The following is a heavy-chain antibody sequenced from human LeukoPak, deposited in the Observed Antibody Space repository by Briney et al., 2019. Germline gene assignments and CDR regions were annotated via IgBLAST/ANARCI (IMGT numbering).Heavy chain of an antibody. Sequence: PSETLSLTCTVSGGSISNNYWSWIRQPPGKGLEWIAYIYYSGSTNYNPSLKSRVTISVDTSKNQFSLKLASVTAADTAVYYCARVPRIGAWRFDYWGQGTLVTVPS. D-gene: IGHD3-3*01. CDR2: IYYSGST. CDR1: GGSISNNY. V-gene: IGHV4-59*01. CDR3: ARVPRIGAWRFDY. J-gene: IGHJ4*02.